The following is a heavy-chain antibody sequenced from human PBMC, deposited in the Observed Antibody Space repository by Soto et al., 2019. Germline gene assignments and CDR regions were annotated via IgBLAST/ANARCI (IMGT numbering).Heavy chain of an antibody. CDR3: ATGSFTSTGGRIGYHYNAMDV. Sequence: SVKVSCKSSGGTFGSHSINWVRQAPGQGLEWMGGIIPIFGPANFAKKFQGRVTITADESTTTAYMELSSLTSEDTAVYYCATGSFTSTGGRIGYHYNAMDVWGQGTTVTVSS. CDR2: IIPIFGPA. CDR1: GGTFGSHS. D-gene: IGHD1-1*01. J-gene: IGHJ6*02. V-gene: IGHV1-69*13.